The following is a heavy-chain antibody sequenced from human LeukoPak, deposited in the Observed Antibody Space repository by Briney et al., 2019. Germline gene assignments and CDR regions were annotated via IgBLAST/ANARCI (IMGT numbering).Heavy chain of an antibody. Sequence: SETLSLTCTVSGGSISSYYWSWIRQPAGKGLEWIGRIYTSGSTNYNPSLKSRVTMSVDTSKNQFSLKLSSVTAADTAVYYCAGSVVAATPIAMDVWGKGTTVTVSS. CDR2: IYTSGST. J-gene: IGHJ6*03. D-gene: IGHD2-15*01. CDR3: AGSVVAATPIAMDV. CDR1: GGSISSYY. V-gene: IGHV4-4*07.